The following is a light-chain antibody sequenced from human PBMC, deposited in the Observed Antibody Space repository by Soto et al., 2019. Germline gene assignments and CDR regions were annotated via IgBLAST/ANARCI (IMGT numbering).Light chain of an antibody. CDR3: SSYTSRFTLI. V-gene: IGLV2-14*01. CDR1: SSDVGSHNY. J-gene: IGLJ2*01. CDR2: EVT. Sequence: QSALTQPASVSGSPGQSITITCAGTSSDVGSHNYVSWYQQEPGKAPKVIIYEVTNRPSGVPNRFSGSKSGNTASLTISGLQAEDEADYYCSSYTSRFTLIFGGGTKVTVL.